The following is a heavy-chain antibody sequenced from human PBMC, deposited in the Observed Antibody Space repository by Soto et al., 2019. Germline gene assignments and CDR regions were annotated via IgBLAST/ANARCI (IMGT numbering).Heavy chain of an antibody. Sequence: GGSLRLSCAASGFTFSSYSMNWVRQAPGKGLEWVSYISSSSSTIYYADSVKGRFTISRDNAKNSLYLQMNSLRAEDTAVYYCARDQHDYSNLLTGMDVWGKGTTVTVSS. V-gene: IGHV3-48*01. J-gene: IGHJ6*03. CDR1: GFTFSSYS. CDR2: ISSSSSTI. CDR3: ARDQHDYSNLLTGMDV. D-gene: IGHD4-4*01.